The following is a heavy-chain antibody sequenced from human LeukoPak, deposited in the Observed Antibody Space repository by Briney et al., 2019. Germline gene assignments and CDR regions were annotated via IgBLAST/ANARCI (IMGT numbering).Heavy chain of an antibody. Sequence: QSGGSLRLSCSASGFTLNSNAMHWVRQAPGKGLECVSAISSNGGSTYYADSVKGRFTISRDNSKSTLYVQMSSLRSEDTAVYYCMRVGNHLALDDWGQGSLVTVSS. D-gene: IGHD1-14*01. CDR1: GFTLNSNA. CDR3: MRVGNHLALDD. CDR2: ISSNGGST. V-gene: IGHV3-64*05. J-gene: IGHJ4*02.